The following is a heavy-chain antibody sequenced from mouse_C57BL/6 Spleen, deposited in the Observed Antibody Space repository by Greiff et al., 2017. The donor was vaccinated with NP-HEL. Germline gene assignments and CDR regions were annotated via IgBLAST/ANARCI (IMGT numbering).Heavy chain of an antibody. Sequence: EVKLQESGPGLVKPSQSLSLTCSVTGYSITSGYYWNWIRQFPGNKLEWMGYISYDGSNNYNPSLKNRISITRDTSKNQFFLKLNSVTTEDTATYYCAGGYYLYWYFDVWGTGTTVTVSS. D-gene: IGHD2-3*01. CDR1: GYSITSGYY. CDR3: AGGYYLYWYFDV. CDR2: ISYDGSN. J-gene: IGHJ1*03. V-gene: IGHV3-6*01.